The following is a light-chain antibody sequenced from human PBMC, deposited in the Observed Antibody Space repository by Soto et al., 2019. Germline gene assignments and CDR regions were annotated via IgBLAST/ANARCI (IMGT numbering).Light chain of an antibody. V-gene: IGKV1-5*03. CDR2: KAS. J-gene: IGKJ5*01. Sequence: DIQMTQSPSTLSSSVGDRFTITWRASQSISSWLAWYQQKPGKAPKLLIYKASSLESGVPSRFSSSGSGTEFTLTISSLQPDDFATYYCQQYNSYPITFGQGTRLE. CDR1: QSISSW. CDR3: QQYNSYPIT.